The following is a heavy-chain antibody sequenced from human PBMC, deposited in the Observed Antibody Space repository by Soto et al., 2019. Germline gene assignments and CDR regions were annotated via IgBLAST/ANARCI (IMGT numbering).Heavy chain of an antibody. V-gene: IGHV1-58*01. Sequence: AVKFSCKAAGFTFTSSAVQWVRQARGQRLEWIGWIVVGSGNTNYAQKFQERVTITRDMSTSTAYMELSSLRSEDTAVYYCAADLGYCSSTSCPKSGMDVWRQ. CDR3: AADLGYCSSTSCPKSGMDV. CDR1: GFTFTSSA. CDR2: IVVGSGNT. D-gene: IGHD2-2*01. J-gene: IGHJ6*02.